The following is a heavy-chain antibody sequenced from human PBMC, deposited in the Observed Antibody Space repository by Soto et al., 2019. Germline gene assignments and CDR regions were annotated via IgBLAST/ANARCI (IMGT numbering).Heavy chain of an antibody. CDR3: TRDYYDGSGRYDY. V-gene: IGHV3-30*04. J-gene: IGHJ4*02. CDR1: GFTFGVYA. CDR2: ISYDGSVE. Sequence: QVQLVESGGGVVQPGMSLSLSCAASGFTFGVYALHWVRQAPGKGLEWLAFISYDGSVENYADSVKGRFTISRDNSKNMLYLQMSGLRAEDTAVYYCTRDYYDGSGRYDYWGQGTLVAVSS. D-gene: IGHD3-22*01.